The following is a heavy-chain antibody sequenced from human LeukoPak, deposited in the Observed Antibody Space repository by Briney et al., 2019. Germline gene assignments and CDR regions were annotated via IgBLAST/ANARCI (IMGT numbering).Heavy chain of an antibody. D-gene: IGHD5-18*01. CDR1: GGSISSSSYY. CDR2: IYYSGST. J-gene: IGHJ4*02. CDR3: ASLPGGSYSFDY. Sequence: SETLSLTCTVSGGSISSSSYYWGWIRQPPGKGLEWIGSIYYSGSTYYNPSLKSRVTISVDTSKNQFSLKLSSVTAADTAVYYCASLPGGSYSFDYWGQGTLVTVSS. V-gene: IGHV4-39*07.